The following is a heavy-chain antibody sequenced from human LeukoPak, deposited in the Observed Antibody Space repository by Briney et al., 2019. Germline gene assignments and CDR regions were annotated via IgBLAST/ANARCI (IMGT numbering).Heavy chain of an antibody. J-gene: IGHJ4*02. V-gene: IGHV3-15*01. D-gene: IGHD2-2*01. CDR1: GFTFSNAW. Sequence: SGGSLRLSCAASGFTFSNAWMSWVRQSPGKGLEWVGRIKSKSDGGTTDYAALVKGRFTISRDDSKNTVYLQMNSLETEDTAVYYCSTYAASGVWGQGTLVTVSS. CDR3: STYAASGV. CDR2: IKSKSDGGTT.